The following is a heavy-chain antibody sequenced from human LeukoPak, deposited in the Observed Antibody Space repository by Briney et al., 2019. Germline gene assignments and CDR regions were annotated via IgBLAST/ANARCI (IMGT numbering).Heavy chain of an antibody. Sequence: PGGSLRLSCAASGFTFSSYSMNWVRQAPGKGLEWVSYISSSSSTIYYADSVKGRFTISRDNAKNSLYLQMNSLRAEDTAVYYCARGPIGYDDYPTNWFDPWGQGTLVTVSS. CDR1: GFTFSSYS. J-gene: IGHJ5*02. D-gene: IGHD4-17*01. CDR3: ARGPIGYDDYPTNWFDP. CDR2: ISSSSSTI. V-gene: IGHV3-48*01.